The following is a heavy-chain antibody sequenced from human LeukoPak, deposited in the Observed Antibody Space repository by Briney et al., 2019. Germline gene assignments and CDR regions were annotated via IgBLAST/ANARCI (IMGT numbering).Heavy chain of an antibody. CDR2: ISWNSGSI. D-gene: IGHD6-13*01. J-gene: IGHJ5*02. V-gene: IGHV3-9*01. CDR3: AKAGYSSSWYSSRWFDH. Sequence: GGSLRLSCAASGFTFDDYAMHWVRQAPGKGLEWVSGISWNSGSIGYADSVKGRFTISRDNAKNSLYLQMNSLRAEDTALYYCAKAGYSSSWYSSRWFDHWGQGTLVTVSS. CDR1: GFTFDDYA.